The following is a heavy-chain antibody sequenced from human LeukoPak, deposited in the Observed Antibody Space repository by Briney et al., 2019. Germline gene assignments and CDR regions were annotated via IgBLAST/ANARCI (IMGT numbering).Heavy chain of an antibody. CDR2: INPNSGGT. CDR3: TVVNYGSGSYPLGS. Sequence: ASVKVSCKASGYTFTGYYMHWVRQAPGQGLEWMGWINPNSGGTNYAQKFQGRVTMTRDTSISTAYMELSRLRSEDTAVYYCTVVNYGSGSYPLGSWGQGTLVTVSS. CDR1: GYTFTGYY. V-gene: IGHV1-2*02. D-gene: IGHD3-10*01. J-gene: IGHJ5*02.